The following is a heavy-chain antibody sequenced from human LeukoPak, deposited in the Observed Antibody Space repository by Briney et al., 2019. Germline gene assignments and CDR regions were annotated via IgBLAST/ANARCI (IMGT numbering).Heavy chain of an antibody. CDR1: GGSISSYY. CDR2: IYYSGST. CDR3: AGGSRYGSGMFWFDP. D-gene: IGHD3-10*01. J-gene: IGHJ5*02. Sequence: PSETLSLTCTVSGGSISSYYWSWIRQPPGKGLEWIGYIYYSGSTNYNPSLKSRVTISVDTSKNQFSLKLSSVTAADTAVYYCAGGSRYGSGMFWFDPWGQGSLVTVSS. V-gene: IGHV4-59*01.